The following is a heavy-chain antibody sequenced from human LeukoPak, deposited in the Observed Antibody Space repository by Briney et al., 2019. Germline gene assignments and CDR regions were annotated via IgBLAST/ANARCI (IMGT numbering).Heavy chain of an antibody. V-gene: IGHV4-30-4*08. CDR3: AREWELLPHDAFDI. J-gene: IGHJ3*02. Sequence: SQTLSLTCTVSGGSISSGDYYWSWIRQPPGKGLEWIGYIYYSGSTYYNPSLKSRVTISVDTSKNQFSLKLSSVTAADMAVYYCAREWELLPHDAFDIWGQGTMVTVSS. CDR2: IYYSGST. CDR1: GGSISSGDYY. D-gene: IGHD1-26*01.